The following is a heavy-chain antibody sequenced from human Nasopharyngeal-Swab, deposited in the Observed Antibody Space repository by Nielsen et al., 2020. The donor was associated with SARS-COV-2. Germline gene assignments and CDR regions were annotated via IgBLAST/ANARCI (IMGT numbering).Heavy chain of an antibody. Sequence: GESLKISCAASGFTFSSYAMHWVRQAPGKGLEWMGGFDPEDGETIYAQKFQGRVTMTEDTSTDTAYMELSSLRSEDTAVYYCATDYALGGATTVDYWGQGTLVTVSS. V-gene: IGHV1-24*01. D-gene: IGHD1-26*01. CDR3: ATDYALGGATTVDY. CDR2: FDPEDGET. J-gene: IGHJ4*02. CDR1: GFTFSSYA.